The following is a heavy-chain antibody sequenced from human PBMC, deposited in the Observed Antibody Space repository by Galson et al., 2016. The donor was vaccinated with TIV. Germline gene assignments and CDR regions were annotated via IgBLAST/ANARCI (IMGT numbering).Heavy chain of an antibody. CDR1: GYTFTYA. D-gene: IGHD4-11*01. J-gene: IGHJ6*02. CDR3: ARGSRYSKGNYYYFGMDV. Sequence: ASGYTFTYAMHWVRQAPGQRLEWMGWINAGNGNTKYSQKFQGRVTITRDTSASTAYLELSSLRSEDTAVYYCARGSRYSKGNYYYFGMDVWGQGTTVTVSS. CDR2: INAGNGNT. V-gene: IGHV1-3*01.